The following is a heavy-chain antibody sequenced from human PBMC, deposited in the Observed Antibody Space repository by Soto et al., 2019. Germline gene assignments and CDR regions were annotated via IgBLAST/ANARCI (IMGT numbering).Heavy chain of an antibody. CDR1: GGSIYTGGFY. CDR3: ATSLVTSRTRVDY. V-gene: IGHV4-31*03. Sequence: QVQLQESGPGLVKPSQTLSLTCTVSGGSIYTGGFYWSWIRQLPGQGLEWLGYIYYTGSTQYTPSIKSRLTISTDTSDNQFSLRLTSVTAADTAVYYCATSLVTSRTRVDYWGQGTLVTVSS. CDR2: IYYTGST. D-gene: IGHD1-26*01. J-gene: IGHJ4*02.